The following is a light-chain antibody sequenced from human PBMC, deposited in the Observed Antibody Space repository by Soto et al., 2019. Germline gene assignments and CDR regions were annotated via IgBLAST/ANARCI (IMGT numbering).Light chain of an antibody. V-gene: IGKV3-11*01. CDR2: DAS. CDR1: QSVRTV. J-gene: IGKJ5*01. CDR3: RQRTDWPTIT. Sequence: EIVLTQSPATLSLSPGERATLSCGASQSVRTVLAWYQQKPGQAPRLLIYDASTRATGVPARFSGSGSGTDFTLTISNLESEDFGVYYCRQRTDWPTITFGQGTRLDIK.